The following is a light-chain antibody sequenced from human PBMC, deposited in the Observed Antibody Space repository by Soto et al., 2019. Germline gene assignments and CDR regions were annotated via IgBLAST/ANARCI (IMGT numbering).Light chain of an antibody. CDR2: GAS. CDR1: QSVSSSY. V-gene: IGKV3-20*01. J-gene: IGKJ1*01. Sequence: EIVLTQSPGTLSLSPGERATLSGRASQSVSSSYLAWYQQKPGQAARLLIYGASSRATGIPDRFSGSGSGTNFTITISRLEPEDFSVYYCHQYGSSPLTFGQATKVEIK. CDR3: HQYGSSPLT.